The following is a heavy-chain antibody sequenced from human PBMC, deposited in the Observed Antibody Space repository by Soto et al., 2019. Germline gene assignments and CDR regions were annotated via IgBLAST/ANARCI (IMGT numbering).Heavy chain of an antibody. CDR1: GGSISSYY. CDR3: ARRHGSCFDY. Sequence: PSETLSLTCTASGGSISSYYWRWIRQPPGKGLEWIGYIYYSGSTNYNPSLKSRVTISVDTSKNQFSLKLSSVTAADTAVYYCARRHGSCFDYWGQGTLVTVSS. J-gene: IGHJ4*02. V-gene: IGHV4-59*08. CDR2: IYYSGST.